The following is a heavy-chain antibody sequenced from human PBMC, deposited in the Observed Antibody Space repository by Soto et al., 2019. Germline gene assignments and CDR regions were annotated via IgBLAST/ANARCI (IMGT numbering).Heavy chain of an antibody. J-gene: IGHJ4*02. V-gene: IGHV3-30*18. CDR3: SKDRHDYSNYFDH. D-gene: IGHD4-4*01. CDR1: GFTFSRYG. CDR2: ISYDGSNK. Sequence: QVQLAESGGGVVQPGRSLRLSCAASGFTFSRYGMHWVRQAQGKGLEWVTVISYDGSNKYYVDSVKGRFTISRDNSENTLYLEMNSLRAEDTAVYYCSKDRHDYSNYFDHWGQGTLVTVSS.